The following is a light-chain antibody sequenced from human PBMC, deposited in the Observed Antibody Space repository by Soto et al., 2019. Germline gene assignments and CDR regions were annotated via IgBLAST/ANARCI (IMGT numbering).Light chain of an antibody. V-gene: IGLV2-11*01. CDR2: DVI. CDR1: SSDVGGYNY. J-gene: IGLJ1*01. CDR3: CSYAGSYTFV. Sequence: QSVLTQPRSVSGSPGQSVTLSCTGTSSDVGGYNYVSWYQQHPGKAPKLMIYDVITRPSGVPDGFSGSKSGNTASLTISGLQAEDEADYYCCSYAGSYTFVFATGTKLTVL.